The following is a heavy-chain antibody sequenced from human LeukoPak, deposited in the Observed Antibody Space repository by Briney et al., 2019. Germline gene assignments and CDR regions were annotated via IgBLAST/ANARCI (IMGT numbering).Heavy chain of an antibody. Sequence: SETLSLTCTVSGDSISSYYWSWIRQPAGKGLEWIGRIYSSGSTNYNPSLKSRVTMSVDTSKNQFSLKLSSVTATDTAVYYCARGPTTGDLLRRFDPWGQGTPVTVSS. CDR3: ARGPTTGDLLRRFDP. V-gene: IGHV4-4*07. J-gene: IGHJ5*02. CDR1: GDSISSYY. D-gene: IGHD1-26*01. CDR2: IYSSGST.